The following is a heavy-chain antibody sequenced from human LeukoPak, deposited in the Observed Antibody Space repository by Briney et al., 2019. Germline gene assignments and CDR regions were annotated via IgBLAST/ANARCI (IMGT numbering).Heavy chain of an antibody. D-gene: IGHD4-17*01. J-gene: IGHJ6*03. V-gene: IGHV1-18*01. Sequence: ASVKVSCKASGYTFTSYGISWVRQAPGQGLEWMGWISAYNGNTNYAQKLQGRVIMTTDTSTSTAYMELRSLRSDDTAVYYCARCMTTVTYYYYYYMDVWGKGTTVTISS. CDR2: ISAYNGNT. CDR1: GYTFTSYG. CDR3: ARCMTTVTYYYYYYMDV.